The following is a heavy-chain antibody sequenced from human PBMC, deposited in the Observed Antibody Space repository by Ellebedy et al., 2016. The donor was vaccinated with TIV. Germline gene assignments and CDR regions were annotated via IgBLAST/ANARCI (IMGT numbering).Heavy chain of an antibody. J-gene: IGHJ1*01. CDR3: AQERFSSGWSAGEYFQH. CDR2: ISGSGSTT. Sequence: GGSLRLSXEASGITFSRYAMSWVRQAPGKGLEWVSGISGSGSTTYYADSVKGRFTVSRDNSKNTLYLQMHSLRGEDTAVYYCAQERFSSGWSAGEYFQHWGQGTLVTVSS. V-gene: IGHV3-23*01. D-gene: IGHD6-19*01. CDR1: GITFSRYA.